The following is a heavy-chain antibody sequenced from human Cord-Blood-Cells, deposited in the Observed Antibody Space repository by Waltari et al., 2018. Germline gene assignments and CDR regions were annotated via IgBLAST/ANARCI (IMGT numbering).Heavy chain of an antibody. D-gene: IGHD3-3*01. V-gene: IGHV4-39*01. J-gene: IGHJ5*02. CDR2: IYYIGSP. CDR1: GGSISSSSYY. Sequence: QLQLQESGPGLVKPSETLSLTCTVSGGSISSSSYYWGWIRKPPGKGLEWIGSIYYIGSPYYHPSLKSRVTISVDTSKNQFSLKLSLVTAADTAVYYCATYDFWSGYYWFDPWGQGTLVTVSS. CDR3: ATYDFWSGYYWFDP.